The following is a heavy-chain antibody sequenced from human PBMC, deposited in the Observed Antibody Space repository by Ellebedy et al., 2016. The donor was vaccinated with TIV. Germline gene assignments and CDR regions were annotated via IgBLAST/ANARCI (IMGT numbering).Heavy chain of an antibody. J-gene: IGHJ3*02. D-gene: IGHD4-17*01. Sequence: AASVKVSCKASGGTFSSYGINWVRQAPGQGLEWMGGIIPIFETANYAQKFQGRVTITADESTSTAYMELSSLRSEDTAVYYCARDPHETTVTPGAFDIWGQGTMVTVSS. V-gene: IGHV1-69*13. CDR2: IIPIFETA. CDR1: GGTFSSYG. CDR3: ARDPHETTVTPGAFDI.